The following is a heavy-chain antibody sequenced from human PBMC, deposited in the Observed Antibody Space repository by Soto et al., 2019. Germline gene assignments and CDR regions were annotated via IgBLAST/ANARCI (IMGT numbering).Heavy chain of an antibody. Sequence: QVQLVQSGAEVKNPGSSVKVSCKTSGGTFNSYLIDWVRKAPGQGLEWMGGIIPAFGTAKYAQQFQGRGTMTADKPTTTAYMELRTLTSEDTAVYYCARGLDQPPVGLYFDTWGQGTLVTVSS. J-gene: IGHJ4*02. CDR1: GGTFNSYL. CDR3: ARGLDQPPVGLYFDT. V-gene: IGHV1-69*06. D-gene: IGHD2-2*01. CDR2: IIPAFGTA.